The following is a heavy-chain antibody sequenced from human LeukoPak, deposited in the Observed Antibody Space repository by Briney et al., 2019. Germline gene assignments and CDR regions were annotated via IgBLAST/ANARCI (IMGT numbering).Heavy chain of an antibody. Sequence: SETLSLTCTVSGYSISSGYYWGWIRQPPGKGLEWIGSIYHSGSTYYNPSLKSRVTMSVDTSKNQFSLKLSSVTAADTAVYYCARMSGYYKYYFDYWGQGTLVTVSS. J-gene: IGHJ4*02. CDR2: IYHSGST. CDR1: GYSISSGYY. CDR3: ARMSGYYKYYFDY. V-gene: IGHV4-38-2*02. D-gene: IGHD3-22*01.